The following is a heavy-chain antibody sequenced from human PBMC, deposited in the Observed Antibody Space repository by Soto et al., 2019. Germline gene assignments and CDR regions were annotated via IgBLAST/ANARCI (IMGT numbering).Heavy chain of an antibody. CDR2: IIPILGIA. Sequence: ASVKVSCKASGGTFSSYTISWVRQAPGQGLEWMGRIIPILGIANYAQKFQGRVTITADKSTSTAYMELSSLRSEDTAVYYCARDELTYYYGSGQTRWFDPWGQGTLVTVSS. CDR1: GGTFSSYT. V-gene: IGHV1-69*04. D-gene: IGHD3-10*01. J-gene: IGHJ5*02. CDR3: ARDELTYYYGSGQTRWFDP.